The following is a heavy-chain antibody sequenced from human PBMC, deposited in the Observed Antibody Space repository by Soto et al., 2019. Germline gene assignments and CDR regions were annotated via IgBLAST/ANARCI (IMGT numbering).Heavy chain of an antibody. V-gene: IGHV4-59*08. Sequence: KPSETLSLTCTVSGGSISSYYWSWIRQPPGKGLEWIGYIYYSGSTNYNPSLKSRVTISVDTSKNQFSLKLSSVTAADTAVYYCARHTLLYDFWALVYWGQGTLVTVSS. CDR3: ARHTLLYDFWALVY. CDR1: GGSISSYY. CDR2: IYYSGST. D-gene: IGHD3-3*01. J-gene: IGHJ4*02.